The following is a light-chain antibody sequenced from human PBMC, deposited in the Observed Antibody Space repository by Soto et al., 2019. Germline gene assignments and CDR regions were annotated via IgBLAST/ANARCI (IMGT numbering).Light chain of an antibody. CDR2: GNR. CDR1: SSNIGGGYD. CDR3: QSYDSSLSGPNVV. J-gene: IGLJ2*01. Sequence: QSVLTQPPSVSGAPGKRVTIPSTGSSSNIGGGYDVHWYQQFPGRAPKLLISGNRNRPSGVPDRFSGSKSGNSASLAITGLQAEDEADYYCQSYDSSLSGPNVVFGGGTKVTVL. V-gene: IGLV1-40*01.